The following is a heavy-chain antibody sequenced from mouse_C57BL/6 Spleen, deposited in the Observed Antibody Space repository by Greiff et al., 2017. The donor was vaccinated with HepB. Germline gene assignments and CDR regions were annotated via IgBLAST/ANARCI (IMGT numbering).Heavy chain of an antibody. J-gene: IGHJ4*01. D-gene: IGHD2-5*01. Sequence: EVKVVESGGGLVKPGGSLQLSCAASGFTFSDYGIHWVRQAPEKGLEWVAYISSGSSTIYYADTVKGRFTISRDNAKNTLFLQMTSLRSEDTAMYYCARALGYHSNRGYAMDYWGQGTSVTVSS. CDR2: ISSGSSTI. CDR3: ARALGYHSNRGYAMDY. CDR1: GFTFSDYG. V-gene: IGHV5-17*01.